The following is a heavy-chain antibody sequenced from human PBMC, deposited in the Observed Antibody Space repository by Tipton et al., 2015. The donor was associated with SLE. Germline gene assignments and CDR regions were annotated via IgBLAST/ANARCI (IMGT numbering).Heavy chain of an antibody. CDR2: IYYMGST. J-gene: IGHJ6*02. CDR1: DGSIGSYY. CDR3: ARDLPADV. Sequence: TLSLTCSVSDGSIGSYYWNWIRQPPGKGLEWIGFIYYMGSTHYNPSLKSRVTISVDTSKNQLSLILTSVTAADTAVYYCARDLPADVWGQGTPVTVSS. V-gene: IGHV4-59*12.